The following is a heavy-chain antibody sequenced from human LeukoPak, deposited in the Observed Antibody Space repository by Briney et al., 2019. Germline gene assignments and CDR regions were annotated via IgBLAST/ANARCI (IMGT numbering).Heavy chain of an antibody. CDR2: ISYDGSNE. CDR3: AREVTFGGVIGQIGY. V-gene: IGHV3-30*04. D-gene: IGHD3-16*02. Sequence: GGSLRLSCAASGFTFSSYAMHWVRQAPGKGLEWVAVISYDGSNEYYADSVKGRFTISRDNSKNTLYLQMNSLRAEDTAVYYCAREVTFGGVIGQIGYWGQGTLVTVSS. CDR1: GFTFSSYA. J-gene: IGHJ4*02.